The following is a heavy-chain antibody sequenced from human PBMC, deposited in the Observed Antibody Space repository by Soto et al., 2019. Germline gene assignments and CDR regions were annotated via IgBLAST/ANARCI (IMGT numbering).Heavy chain of an antibody. Sequence: AASVKVSCKASGYTFTGYYMHWVRQAPGQGLEWMGWINPNSGGTNYAQKFQGRVTMTRDTSISTAYMELSRLRSDDTAVYYCARDNTAMVILYYDGMDVWGQGTTVTVSS. D-gene: IGHD5-18*01. CDR3: ARDNTAMVILYYDGMDV. J-gene: IGHJ6*02. V-gene: IGHV1-2*02. CDR2: INPNSGGT. CDR1: GYTFTGYY.